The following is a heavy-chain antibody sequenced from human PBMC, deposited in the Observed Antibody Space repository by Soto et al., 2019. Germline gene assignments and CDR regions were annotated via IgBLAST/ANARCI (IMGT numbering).Heavy chain of an antibody. CDR2: IYYSGST. CDR1: GGSISSGDYY. D-gene: IGHD3-22*01. CDR3: ARDRRFYYDSSGYFKHGMDV. J-gene: IGHJ6*02. V-gene: IGHV4-30-4*01. Sequence: SETLSLTCTVSGGSISSGDYYWSWIRQPPGKGLAWIGYIYYSGSTYYNPSLKSRVTISLDTSKNQFPLELSSVTSADTAVYYCARDRRFYYDSSGYFKHGMDVWRQGNTVTVSS.